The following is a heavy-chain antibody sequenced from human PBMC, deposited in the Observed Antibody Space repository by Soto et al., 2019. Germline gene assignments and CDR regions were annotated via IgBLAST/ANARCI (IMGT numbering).Heavy chain of an antibody. CDR3: ARDTYDTTGYTLDY. V-gene: IGHV1-18*04. CDR1: GYTFTSYG. CDR2: ISTFHGNT. D-gene: IGHD3-22*01. Sequence: ASVKVSCKASGYTFTSYGISWVRQAPGQGLEWMGWISTFHGNTNYAQKFQGSVTMTTDTSTSTAYMELKSLTSDDTAIYYCARDTYDTTGYTLDYWGQGTLVTVSS. J-gene: IGHJ4*02.